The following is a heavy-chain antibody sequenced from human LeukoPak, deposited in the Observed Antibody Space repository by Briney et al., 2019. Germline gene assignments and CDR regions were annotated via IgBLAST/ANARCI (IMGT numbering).Heavy chain of an antibody. Sequence: GGSLRLSCAASGFTFSSYAMHWVRQAPGKGLGWVAVISYDGSNKYYADSVKGRFTISRDNSKNTLYLQMNSLRAEDTAVYYCARDSSGWADAFDIWGQGTMVTVSS. D-gene: IGHD6-19*01. CDR3: ARDSSGWADAFDI. V-gene: IGHV3-30*04. J-gene: IGHJ3*02. CDR2: ISYDGSNK. CDR1: GFTFSSYA.